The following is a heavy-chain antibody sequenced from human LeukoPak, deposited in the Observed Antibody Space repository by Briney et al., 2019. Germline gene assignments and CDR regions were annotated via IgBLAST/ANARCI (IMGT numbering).Heavy chain of an antibody. J-gene: IGHJ4*02. CDR1: GGSVSSGSYY. V-gene: IGHV4-61*01. CDR3: ARAQRGMRFLDY. Sequence: SETLSLTCTVSGGSVSSGSYYWSWIRQPPGKGLEWIGYIYYSGSTNYNPSLKSRVTISVDTSKNQFSLKLSSVTAADTAVYYCARAQRGMRFLDYWGQGTLVTVSS. D-gene: IGHD3-16*01. CDR2: IYYSGST.